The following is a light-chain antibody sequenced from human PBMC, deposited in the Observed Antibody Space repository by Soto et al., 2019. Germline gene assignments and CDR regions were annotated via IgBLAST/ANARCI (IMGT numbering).Light chain of an antibody. CDR1: QSVGTN. CDR3: QQYKNRPPHT. Sequence: EVMMVQSPDTLSVSPGERATLSCRASQSVGTNLAWYHQRPGQAPRLLIYAASARPTGIPDRFSGSGSGTEFTLSISSLQSEDFGVYYCQQYKNRPPHTFGQGTKVDI. CDR2: AAS. J-gene: IGKJ2*01. V-gene: IGKV3-15*01.